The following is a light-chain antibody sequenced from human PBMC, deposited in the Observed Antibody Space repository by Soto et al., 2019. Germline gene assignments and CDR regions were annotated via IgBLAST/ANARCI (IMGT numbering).Light chain of an antibody. CDR2: HAS. CDR1: QSVGRDY. CDR3: QQYASSPLT. Sequence: EIVVTQSPGTLSLSPGERTTLSCRASQSVGRDYLAWYQQKPGQAPRLLIYHASNRATGIPDRFSGSGSGTDFTLTISRLEPEDFAEFYCQQYASSPLTFGGGTKVEIK. J-gene: IGKJ4*01. V-gene: IGKV3-20*01.